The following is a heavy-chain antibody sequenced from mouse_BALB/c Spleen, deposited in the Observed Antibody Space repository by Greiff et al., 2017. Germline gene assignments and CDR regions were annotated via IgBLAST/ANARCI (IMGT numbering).Heavy chain of an antibody. D-gene: IGHD2-10*02. CDR3: VRKYGKGYAMDY. Sequence: QVQLQQPGAELVKPGASVKLSCKASGFTFTSYWMHWVKQRPGQGLEWIGEIDPSDSYTNYNQKFKGKATLTVDKSSSTAYMQLSSLTSEDSAVYYCVRKYGKGYAMDYGGQGTTVTVAA. J-gene: IGHJ4*01. CDR2: IDPSDSYT. CDR1: GFTFTSYW. V-gene: IGHV1-69*02.